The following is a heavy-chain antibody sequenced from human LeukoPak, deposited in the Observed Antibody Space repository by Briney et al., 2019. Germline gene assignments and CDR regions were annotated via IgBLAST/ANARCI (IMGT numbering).Heavy chain of an antibody. CDR1: GFTFSIYG. Sequence: PGGSLRLSCAASGFTFSIYGMNWVRQAPGKGLEWVSYISNSGRTIYYADSVKGRFTISRDDAKNSLYLQMSSLRAEDTAIYYCARADMAVVPVFDYWGQGTLATVSS. CDR3: ARADMAVVPVFDY. D-gene: IGHD6-19*01. V-gene: IGHV3-48*04. J-gene: IGHJ4*02. CDR2: ISNSGRTI.